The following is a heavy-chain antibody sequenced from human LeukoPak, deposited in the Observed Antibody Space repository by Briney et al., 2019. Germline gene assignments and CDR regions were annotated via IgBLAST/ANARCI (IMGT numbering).Heavy chain of an antibody. J-gene: IGHJ4*02. CDR2: IYSGGST. CDR1: GFTVSSNY. D-gene: IGHD5/OR15-5a*01. V-gene: IGHV3-53*01. Sequence: PGGYLRLSCAASGFTVSSNYMSWVRQAPGKGLEWVSVIYSGGSTYYADSVKGRFTISRDNSKNTLYLQMNSLRAEDTAVYYCARDLFYENDYWGQGTLVTVSS. CDR3: ARDLFYENDY.